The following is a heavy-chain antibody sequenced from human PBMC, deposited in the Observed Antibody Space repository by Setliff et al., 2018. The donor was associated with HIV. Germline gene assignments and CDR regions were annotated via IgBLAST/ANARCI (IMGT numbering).Heavy chain of an antibody. D-gene: IGHD3-3*01. CDR3: ARSKTFYDFWGGYYTHGAFKI. CDR2: IFYSGIT. J-gene: IGHJ3*02. CDR1: GGSFPSRSYY. Sequence: LSLTCTVSGGSFPSRSYYWGWIRQPPGKGLEWIGSIFYSGITYYNPSLKSRVTISVDTSKNQFSLNLTSVTAADTAVYYCARSKTFYDFWGGYYTHGAFKIWGLGTMVTVSS. V-gene: IGHV4-39*01.